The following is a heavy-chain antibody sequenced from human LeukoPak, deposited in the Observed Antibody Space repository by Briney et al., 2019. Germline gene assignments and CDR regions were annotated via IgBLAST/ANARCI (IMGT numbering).Heavy chain of an antibody. CDR3: AKARGTTVNDPVDY. Sequence: GGSLRLSCVASGFTFSLSAMSWVRQAPGKGPEWVSSFGGGGRDITYHADSVKGRFSISRDDSKNTLYLQMNSLRVDDTAVYHCAKARGTTVNDPVDYWGQGILATVSS. D-gene: IGHD2/OR15-2a*01. CDR2: FGGGGRDIT. J-gene: IGHJ4*02. CDR1: GFTFSLSA. V-gene: IGHV3-23*01.